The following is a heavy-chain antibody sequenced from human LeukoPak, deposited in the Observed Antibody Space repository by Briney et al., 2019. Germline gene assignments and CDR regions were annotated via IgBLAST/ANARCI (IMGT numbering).Heavy chain of an antibody. D-gene: IGHD2-8*01. J-gene: IGHJ6*02. Sequence: SQTLSLTCAISGDSVSRNNAAWNWIRQSPSGGLEWLGRTYYTSKWGNDYATSVRSRITVNPDTSKNQFSLQLDSVTSEDAAVYYCARGGVSYFGMDVWGQGTTVIVSS. CDR1: GDSVSRNNAA. CDR2: TYYTSKWGN. CDR3: ARGGVSYFGMDV. V-gene: IGHV6-1*01.